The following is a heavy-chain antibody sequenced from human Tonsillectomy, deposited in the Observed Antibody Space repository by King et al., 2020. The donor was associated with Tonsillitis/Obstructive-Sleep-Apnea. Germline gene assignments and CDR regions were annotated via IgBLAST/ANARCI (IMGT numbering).Heavy chain of an antibody. Sequence: QLQLQESGPGLVKPSETLSLTCTVSGDSISSYYWSWIRQPAGKGLEWIGRIYSSGNTNYNPFLKSRVTMSVDTSKNQFSLKPSSVTAADTAVYYCARGCSGGSCYFGVAFDIWGQGTMVTVSS. D-gene: IGHD2-15*01. J-gene: IGHJ3*02. CDR3: ARGCSGGSCYFGVAFDI. CDR2: IYSSGNT. V-gene: IGHV4-4*07. CDR1: GDSISSYY.